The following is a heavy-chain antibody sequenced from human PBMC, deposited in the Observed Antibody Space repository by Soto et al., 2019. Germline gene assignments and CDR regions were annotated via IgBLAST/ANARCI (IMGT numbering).Heavy chain of an antibody. CDR3: ARSIRGPRRFNGMDV. CDR2: IERDDDDK. Sequence: SGPTLVNPTETLTLTCTFSGFSLTSPGMCVSLIRQSPGKALEWLALIERDDDDKYYSTSLKTRLTISKDTRKNQVVLTMANMEPADTATYYCARSIRGPRRFNGMDVWGQGTTVTVS. J-gene: IGHJ6*02. V-gene: IGHV2-70*13. CDR1: GFSLTSPGMC. D-gene: IGHD1-20*01.